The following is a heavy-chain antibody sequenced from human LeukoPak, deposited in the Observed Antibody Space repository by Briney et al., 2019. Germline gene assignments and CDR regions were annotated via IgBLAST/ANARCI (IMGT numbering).Heavy chain of an antibody. CDR2: IKEDGGEK. V-gene: IGHV3-7*01. Sequence: QPGGSLRLSCEASGFTFSIYWMSWVRQAPGKGLEWVANIKEDGGEKDYVDSVKGRFIISRDNVKNSLYLQMNSLRPEDTAMYYCARDRAVAGLFDPWGQGTLVTVSS. CDR3: ARDRAVAGLFDP. CDR1: GFTFSIYW. J-gene: IGHJ5*02. D-gene: IGHD6-19*01.